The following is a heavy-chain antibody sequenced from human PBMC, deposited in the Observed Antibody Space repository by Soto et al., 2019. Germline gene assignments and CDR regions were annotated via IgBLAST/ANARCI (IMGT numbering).Heavy chain of an antibody. V-gene: IGHV1-69*06. D-gene: IGHD2-21*02. CDR1: GGTFSSYA. CDR2: IIPIFGTA. CDR3: ARDAAYCGGDCYSIPWG. Sequence: GASVKVSCKASGGTFSSYAISWVRQAPGQGLEWMGGIIPIFGTANYAQKFQGRVTITADKSTSTAYMELSSLRSEDTAAYYCARDAAYCGGDCYSIPWGWGQGTLVTVSS. J-gene: IGHJ4*02.